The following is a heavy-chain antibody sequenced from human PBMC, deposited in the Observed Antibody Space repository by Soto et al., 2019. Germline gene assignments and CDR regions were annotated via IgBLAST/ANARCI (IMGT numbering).Heavy chain of an antibody. Sequence: QVQLVQSGAEVKKPGSPVRVSCTASGDTFNFYTISWVRQVPGQGPEWMGRIIPMLGMSNYAQKFQGRVTIMADKSTSTVYMNLSGLTSEDTAVYYCATNYGSGSTHFAYWGQGTLVTVSS. J-gene: IGHJ4*02. CDR2: IIPMLGMS. D-gene: IGHD3-10*01. CDR3: ATNYGSGSTHFAY. V-gene: IGHV1-69*02. CDR1: GDTFNFYT.